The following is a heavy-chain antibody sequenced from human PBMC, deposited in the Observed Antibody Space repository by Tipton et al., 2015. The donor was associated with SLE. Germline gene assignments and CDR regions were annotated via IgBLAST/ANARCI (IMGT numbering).Heavy chain of an antibody. J-gene: IGHJ4*02. D-gene: IGHD6-13*01. CDR1: GFNFSTYS. CDR2: ISSTSSFI. CDR3: AREGGRSSPRVDY. V-gene: IGHV3-21*01. Sequence: SLRLSCAASGFNFSTYSMNWVRQAPGKGLEWVSSISSTSSFIYYADSLKGRFTISRDNAKNSLYLQMNSLRVEDTAIYYCAREGGRSSPRVDYWGQGTLVTVSS.